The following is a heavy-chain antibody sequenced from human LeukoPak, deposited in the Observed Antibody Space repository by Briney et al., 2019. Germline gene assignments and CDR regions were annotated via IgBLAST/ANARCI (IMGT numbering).Heavy chain of an antibody. D-gene: IGHD3-10*01. J-gene: IGHJ4*02. CDR2: INHSGST. V-gene: IGHV4-34*01. CDR1: GGSFSGYY. CDR3: ARRYYGSGALPDY. Sequence: SETLSLTCAVYGGSFSGYYWSWIRQPPGKGLEWIGEINHSGSTNYNPSLKSRVTISVDTSKNQFPLKLSSVTAADTAVYYCARRYYGSGALPDYWGQGTLVTVSS.